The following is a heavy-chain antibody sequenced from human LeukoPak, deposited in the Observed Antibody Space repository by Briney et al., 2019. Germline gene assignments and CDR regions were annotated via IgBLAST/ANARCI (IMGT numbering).Heavy chain of an antibody. J-gene: IGHJ4*02. Sequence: ASVKVSCKPSGYTFTGDYMHWVRQAPAQGLEWMGWIDPSGGTTYAQKFQGRVAMTRDTSISTAYMELSGLRSDDTAICYCAGLGVRFGELDYWGQGTLVTVSS. CDR1: GYTFTGDY. D-gene: IGHD3-10*01. V-gene: IGHV1-2*02. CDR3: AGLGVRFGELDY. CDR2: IDPSGGT.